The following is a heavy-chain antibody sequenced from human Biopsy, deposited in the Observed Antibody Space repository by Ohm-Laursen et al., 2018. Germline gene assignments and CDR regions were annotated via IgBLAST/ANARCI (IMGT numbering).Heavy chain of an antibody. D-gene: IGHD4-11*01. V-gene: IGHV3-11*04. Sequence: SLRLSCAASGFTFSDYYMSWIRQAPGKGLGWVSYITSGGSTTDYSDSLKGRFNISRDNAKSSLFLQMNSLRAEDTAIYYCARDSTINTVTTADYWGQGTLVTVSS. CDR1: GFTFSDYY. CDR2: ITSGGSTT. CDR3: ARDSTINTVTTADY. J-gene: IGHJ4*02.